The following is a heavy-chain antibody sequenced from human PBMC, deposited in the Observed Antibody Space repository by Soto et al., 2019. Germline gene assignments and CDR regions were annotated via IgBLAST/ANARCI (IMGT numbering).Heavy chain of an antibody. Sequence: GGSLRLSCAASGFTFSSYAMHWVRQAPGKGLEWVAVISYDGSNKYYADSVKGRFTISRDNSKNTLHLQMNSLRAEDTAVYYCARAGGITIFGVVIALDYWGQGTLVTVSS. CDR2: ISYDGSNK. CDR3: ARAGGITIFGVVIALDY. D-gene: IGHD3-3*01. J-gene: IGHJ4*02. CDR1: GFTFSSYA. V-gene: IGHV3-30-3*01.